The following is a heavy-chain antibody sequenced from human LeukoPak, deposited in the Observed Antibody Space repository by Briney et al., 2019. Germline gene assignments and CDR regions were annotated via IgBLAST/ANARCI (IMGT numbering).Heavy chain of an antibody. V-gene: IGHV3-21*01. D-gene: IGHD2-2*01. CDR1: GFTFSSYS. CDR3: ARDTSAAPPIDCYFDY. Sequence: GGSLRLSCAASGFTFSSYSMNWVRQAPGKGLEWVSSISSSSSYIYYADSVKGRFTISRDNAKNSLYLQMNSLRAEDTAVYYCARDTSAAPPIDCYFDYWGQGTLVAVSS. J-gene: IGHJ4*02. CDR2: ISSSSSYI.